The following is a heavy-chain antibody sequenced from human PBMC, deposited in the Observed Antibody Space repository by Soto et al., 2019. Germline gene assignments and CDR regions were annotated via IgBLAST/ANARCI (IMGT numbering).Heavy chain of an antibody. J-gene: IGHJ4*02. V-gene: IGHV1-46*01. CDR1: GYTFTSYY. Sequence: QVQLVQSGAEVKKPGASVKVSCKASGYTFTSYYMHWVRQAPGQGLEWMGIINPSGGSTSYAQKCQGRGPMTRDTSTSTVYMELSGLRSEDTAVYYCARRATVVTPGAGICLDYWGKGTLVTVSS. CDR3: ARRATVVTPGAGICLDY. CDR2: INPSGGST. D-gene: IGHD4-17*01.